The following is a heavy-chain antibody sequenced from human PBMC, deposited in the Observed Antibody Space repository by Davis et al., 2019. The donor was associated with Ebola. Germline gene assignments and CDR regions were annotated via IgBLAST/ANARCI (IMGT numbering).Heavy chain of an antibody. Sequence: GESLKISCAASGFTFSSYSMNWVRQAPGKGLEWVSSISSSSSYIYYADSVKGRFTISRDNAKNSLYLQMNSLRAEDTAVYYCARELGTYSGSSYGMDVWGQGTTVTVSS. J-gene: IGHJ6*02. CDR1: GFTFSSYS. CDR2: ISSSSSYI. V-gene: IGHV3-21*01. D-gene: IGHD1-26*01. CDR3: ARELGTYSGSSYGMDV.